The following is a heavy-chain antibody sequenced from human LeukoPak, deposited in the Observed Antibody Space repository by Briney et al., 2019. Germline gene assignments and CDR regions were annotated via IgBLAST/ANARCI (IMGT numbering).Heavy chain of an antibody. Sequence: SETLSLTCTVSSGSISTSNYYWGWVRQPPGKALEWIGNIFYSGSTYYSPSLKSRVTISLDTSRNQFSLKLNSVTAADTAVYYCARGSYGDYWGQGTLVTVSS. J-gene: IGHJ4*02. V-gene: IGHV4-39*07. CDR3: ARGSYGDY. CDR2: IFYSGST. D-gene: IGHD3-16*01. CDR1: SGSISTSNYY.